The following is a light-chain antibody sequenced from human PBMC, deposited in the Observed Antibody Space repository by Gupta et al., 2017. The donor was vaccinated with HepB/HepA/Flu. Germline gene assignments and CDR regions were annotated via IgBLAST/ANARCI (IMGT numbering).Light chain of an antibody. J-gene: IGLJ2*01. V-gene: IGLV1-40*01. CDR1: SSNIGAGYD. CDR3: QSYDRSRSAHVV. CDR2: GNS. Sequence: QSVLSPPPSVSGAPGPRVTIACTGSSSNIGAGYDVHWYPQLPETAPNLLIYGNSNRHSGGPGLFSGSNSGTSATMAITGLQAEEEADYYCQSYDRSRSAHVVFGGGTKLTVL.